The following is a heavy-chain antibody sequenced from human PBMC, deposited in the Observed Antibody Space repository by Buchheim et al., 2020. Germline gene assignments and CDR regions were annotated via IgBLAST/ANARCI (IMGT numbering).Heavy chain of an antibody. Sequence: HLLDSGGGLVQPGGSLRLSCAASDFAFSAYAMNWVRQAPGKGLEWVSYISNSSNTIYYADSVRGRFTISRDNAKNSLPLKMDSLRDEDTAVYYCATWAFYHGVDDWGQGTT. J-gene: IGHJ6*02. CDR3: ATWAFYHGVDD. CDR2: ISNSSNTI. D-gene: IGHD7-27*01. CDR1: DFAFSAYA. V-gene: IGHV3-48*02.